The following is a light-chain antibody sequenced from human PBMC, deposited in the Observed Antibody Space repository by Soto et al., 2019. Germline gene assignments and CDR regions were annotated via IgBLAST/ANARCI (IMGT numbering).Light chain of an antibody. V-gene: IGLV1-40*01. J-gene: IGLJ3*02. Sequence: QAVVTQPPSVCGAPGQRVTISCTGSSSNIGAGYDVHWYQQLPGTAPKLLIYGNSNRPSGVPDRFSGSKSGTSASLAITGLQAEDEADYYCQSYDSSLSALFGGGTKVTVL. CDR1: SSNIGAGYD. CDR3: QSYDSSLSAL. CDR2: GNS.